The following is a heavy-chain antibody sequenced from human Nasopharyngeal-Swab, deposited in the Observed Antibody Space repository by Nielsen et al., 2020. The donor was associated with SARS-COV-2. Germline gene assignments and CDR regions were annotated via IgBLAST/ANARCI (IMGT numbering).Heavy chain of an antibody. CDR1: GFTFSSYS. CDR2: ISSSSSYI. J-gene: IGHJ4*02. D-gene: IGHD3-3*01. Sequence: ESPKTFCAASGFTFSSYSMYWVRQAPGKGLEWVSSISSSSSYIYYADSVKGRFTISRDNAKNSLYLQMNSLRAEDTAVYYCARDFPTPPYDDFWSGLQLDYWGQGTLVTVSS. CDR3: ARDFPTPPYDDFWSGLQLDY. V-gene: IGHV3-21*01.